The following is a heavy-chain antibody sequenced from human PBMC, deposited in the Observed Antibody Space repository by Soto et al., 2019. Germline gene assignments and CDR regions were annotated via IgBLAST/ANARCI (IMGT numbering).Heavy chain of an antibody. CDR3: VRDLQLWRLDS. Sequence: PGVSLILSCAAAGFTFSNYLMHLVRQAPGRGLVWVSRINNDGSATTYADSVKGRFTISRHNTEDTVYLQMNSLRAEDTAVYYCVRDLQLWRLDSWGQGTLVTVS. CDR1: GFTFSNYL. D-gene: IGHD2-21*01. J-gene: IGHJ4*02. V-gene: IGHV3-74*01. CDR2: INNDGSAT.